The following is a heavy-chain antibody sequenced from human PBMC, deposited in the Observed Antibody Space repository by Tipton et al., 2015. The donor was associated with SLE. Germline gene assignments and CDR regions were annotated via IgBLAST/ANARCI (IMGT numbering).Heavy chain of an antibody. V-gene: IGHV4-59*01. CDR1: GGSISSYY. CDR2: IYYSGST. CDR3: AREVHDYGDYYGMDV. J-gene: IGHJ6*02. Sequence: TLSLTCTVSGGSISSYYWSWIRQPPGKGLEWIGYIYYSGSTNYNPSPKSRVTISVDTSKNQFSLKLSSVTAADTAVYYCAREVHDYGDYYGMDVWGQGTTVTVSS. D-gene: IGHD4-17*01.